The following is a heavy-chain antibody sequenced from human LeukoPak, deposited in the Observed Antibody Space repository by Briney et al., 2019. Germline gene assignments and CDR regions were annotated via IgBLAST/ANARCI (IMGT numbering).Heavy chain of an antibody. CDR2: ISSSSSYI. J-gene: IGHJ4*02. V-gene: IGHV3-21*01. CDR1: GFTFSSYS. Sequence: GGSLRLSCAASGFTFSSYSMNWVRQAPWKGLEWVSSISSSSSYIYYADSVKGRFTISRDNAKNSLYLQMNSLRAEDTAVYYCASHRGGLDQAPGYWGQGTLVTVSS. D-gene: IGHD3-16*01. CDR3: ASHRGGLDQAPGY.